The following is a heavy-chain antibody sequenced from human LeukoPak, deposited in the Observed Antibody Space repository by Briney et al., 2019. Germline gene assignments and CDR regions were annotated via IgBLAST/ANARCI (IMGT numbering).Heavy chain of an antibody. CDR3: ARGYCSSTSCYLTRSAFDI. Sequence: GASVKVSCKASGYTCTSYDINWVRHATAQGLEWMGWMNPNSGNTGYAQKFQGRVTMTRNTSISTAYMELSSLRSEDTAVYYCARGYCSSTSCYLTRSAFDIWGQGTLVTVSS. CDR1: GYTCTSYD. D-gene: IGHD2-2*01. CDR2: MNPNSGNT. J-gene: IGHJ4*02. V-gene: IGHV1-8*01.